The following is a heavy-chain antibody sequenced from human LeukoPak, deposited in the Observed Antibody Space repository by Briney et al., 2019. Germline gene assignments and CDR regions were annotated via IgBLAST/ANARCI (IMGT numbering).Heavy chain of an antibody. Sequence: ASVKVSCKASRGTFSSYAISWVRQAPGQGLEWMGWISAYNGNTNYAQKLQGRVTMTTDTSTSTAYMELRSLRSDDTAVYYCARDRGLPRAFDIWGQGTMVTVSS. CDR1: RGTFSSYA. CDR3: ARDRGLPRAFDI. J-gene: IGHJ3*02. CDR2: ISAYNGNT. V-gene: IGHV1-18*01. D-gene: IGHD2-2*01.